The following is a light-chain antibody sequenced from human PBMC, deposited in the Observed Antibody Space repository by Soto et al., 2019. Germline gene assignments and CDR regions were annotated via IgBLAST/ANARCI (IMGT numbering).Light chain of an antibody. CDR2: LGS. CDR1: QNLLHSDGFNY. V-gene: IGKV2-28*01. J-gene: IGKJ1*01. CDR3: MQAIHART. Sequence: IVMTQSPLSLPVTPGEPASISCRSSQNLLHSDGFNYLDWYLQKPGQSPQLLIFLGSYRASGVPDRFSGSGSGTDFALRISRVEAEDVVVYYCMQAIHARTFGPGTKV.